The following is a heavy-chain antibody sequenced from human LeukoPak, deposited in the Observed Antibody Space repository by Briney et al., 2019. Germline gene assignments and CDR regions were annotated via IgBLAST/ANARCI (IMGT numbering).Heavy chain of an antibody. J-gene: IGHJ4*02. CDR2: FSNSENT. D-gene: IGHD1-26*01. CDR1: GGSISSYY. Sequence: SETLSLTCTVSGGSISSYYWSWIRQPPGKGLEWIGYFSNSENTNYNPSLKSRVTISRDTSKNQFFLKLSSVTAADTAVYYCARENGVGATSDYWGQGTLVTVSS. V-gene: IGHV4-59*12. CDR3: ARENGVGATSDY.